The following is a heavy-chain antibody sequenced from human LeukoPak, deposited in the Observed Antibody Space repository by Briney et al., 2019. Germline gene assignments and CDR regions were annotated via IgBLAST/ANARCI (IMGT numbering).Heavy chain of an antibody. CDR3: ARPVLLSEQWLDAFDI. CDR1: GGSISNSGYY. V-gene: IGHV4-39*01. Sequence: SETLSLTCTVSGGSISNSGYYWGWIRQPPGKGLQWIGSIYYSGITYYNPSLKSRVAMSVDTSRNQFSLKLSSVTAADTAVYYCARPVLLSEQWLDAFDIWGQGTMVTVSS. D-gene: IGHD6-19*01. CDR2: IYYSGIT. J-gene: IGHJ3*02.